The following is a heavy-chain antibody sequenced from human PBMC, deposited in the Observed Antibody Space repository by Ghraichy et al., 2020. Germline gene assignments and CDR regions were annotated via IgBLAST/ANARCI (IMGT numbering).Heavy chain of an antibody. Sequence: SGPTLVKPTQTLTLTCTFSGFSLRTGGVGVGWIRQPPGKALEWLALIYWDDDKRYSPSLRSRLTITKDTSKNQVVLTMTNMDPVDTGTYYCAHTPPGLAAADYWGQGTLVTVSS. CDR2: IYWDDDK. CDR3: AHTPPGLAAADY. CDR1: GFSLRTGGVG. V-gene: IGHV2-5*02. D-gene: IGHD6-13*01. J-gene: IGHJ4*02.